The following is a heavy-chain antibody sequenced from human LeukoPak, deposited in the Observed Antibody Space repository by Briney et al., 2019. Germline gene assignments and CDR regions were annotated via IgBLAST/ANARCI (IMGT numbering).Heavy chain of an antibody. V-gene: IGHV3-30*14. Sequence: PGGSLRLSCAASGFTFSSYAMHWVRQAPGKGLEWVAVISYDGSNKYYADSVKGRFTISRDNSKNTLYLQMNSLRAEDTAVYYCARDRQIWFGESYYYYYYMDVWGKGTTVTISS. D-gene: IGHD3-10*01. J-gene: IGHJ6*03. CDR1: GFTFSSYA. CDR3: ARDRQIWFGESYYYYYYMDV. CDR2: ISYDGSNK.